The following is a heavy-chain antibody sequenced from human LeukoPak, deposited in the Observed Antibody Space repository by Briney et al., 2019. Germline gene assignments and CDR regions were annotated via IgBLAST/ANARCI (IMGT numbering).Heavy chain of an antibody. CDR3: AREYVDTAMVRFDY. V-gene: IGHV3-7*01. Sequence: GGSLRLSCEASGFTFSNYWMSWVRQAPGKGLEWVANIKQDGSQKDYVDFVKGRFTISRDNAKNSLYLQMNSLRAEDTAVYYCAREYVDTAMVRFDYWGQGTLVTVSS. CDR2: IKQDGSQK. D-gene: IGHD5-18*01. CDR1: GFTFSNYW. J-gene: IGHJ4*02.